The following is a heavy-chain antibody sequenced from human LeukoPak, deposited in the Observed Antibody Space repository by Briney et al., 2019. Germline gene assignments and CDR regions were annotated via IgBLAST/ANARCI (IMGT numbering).Heavy chain of an antibody. Sequence: GASVKVSCKASGYTFTSYDINWVRQATGQGLEWMGWMNPNSGNTGYAQKFQGRVTITRNTSISTAYMELSSLRSEDTAVYYCARVPVWSEDDYWGQGTLVTVSS. CDR3: ARVPVWSEDDY. CDR1: GYTFTSYD. J-gene: IGHJ4*01. D-gene: IGHD3-16*01. V-gene: IGHV1-8*03. CDR2: MNPNSGNT.